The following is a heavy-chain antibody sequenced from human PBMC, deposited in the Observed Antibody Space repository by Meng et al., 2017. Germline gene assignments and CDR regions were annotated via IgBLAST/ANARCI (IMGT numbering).Heavy chain of an antibody. Sequence: QLPLQWPGPGLVKPSEPLSLTCTVAGGSISSSSYYWGWIRQPPGKGLGWIGSIYYSGSTYYNPSLKSRVTISVDTSKNQFSLKLSSVTAADTAVYYCARICYDSSGYSPYNWFDPWGQGTLVTVSS. CDR1: GGSISSSSYY. D-gene: IGHD3-22*01. V-gene: IGHV4-39*07. CDR2: IYYSGST. J-gene: IGHJ5*02. CDR3: ARICYDSSGYSPYNWFDP.